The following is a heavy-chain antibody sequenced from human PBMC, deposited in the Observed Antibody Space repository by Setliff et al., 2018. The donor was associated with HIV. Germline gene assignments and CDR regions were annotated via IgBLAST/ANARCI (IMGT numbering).Heavy chain of an antibody. CDR3: ARDGLEGDMAGRQRTYVFDY. D-gene: IGHD2-15*01. V-gene: IGHV3-30-3*01. Sequence: SHAMYWVRQAPGKGLEWVAAISYDGSNKYYADSVKGRFTISRDNSKNTLYVQMNRLKTEDTAVYYCARDGLEGDMAGRQRTYVFDYWGQGTLVTVSS. CDR2: ISYDGSNK. J-gene: IGHJ4*02. CDR1: SHA.